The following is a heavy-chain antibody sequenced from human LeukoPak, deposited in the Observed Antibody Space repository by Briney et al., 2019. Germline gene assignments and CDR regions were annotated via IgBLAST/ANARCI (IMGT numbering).Heavy chain of an antibody. D-gene: IGHD1-26*01. CDR2: ISSSGSTI. J-gene: IGHJ5*02. CDR3: ARLTEGDWFDP. CDR1: GFTFSSYE. V-gene: IGHV3-48*03. Sequence: GGSLRLSCAASGFTFSSYEMNWVRQAPGEGLEWVSYISSSGSTIYYADSVKGRFTISRDNAKNSLYLQMNSLRAEDTAVYYCARLTEGDWFDPWGQGTLVTVSS.